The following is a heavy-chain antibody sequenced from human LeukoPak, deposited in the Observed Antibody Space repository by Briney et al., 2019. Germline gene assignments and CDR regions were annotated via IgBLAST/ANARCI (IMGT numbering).Heavy chain of an antibody. J-gene: IGHJ1*01. V-gene: IGHV3-48*01. CDR2: ISSDSGTI. CDR1: GFTFSRKT. CDR3: AREVPWDGDFQH. Sequence: GGSLRLSCAASGFTFSRKTMNWVRQAPGKGLEWVSYISSDSGTIYYADSVRGRFTISRDNAKNSLYLQMNSLRAEDTAVYYCAREVPWDGDFQHWGQGTLVTVSS. D-gene: IGHD1-26*01.